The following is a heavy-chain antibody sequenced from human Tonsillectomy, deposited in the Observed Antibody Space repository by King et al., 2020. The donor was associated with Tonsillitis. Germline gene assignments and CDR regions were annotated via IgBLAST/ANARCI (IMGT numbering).Heavy chain of an antibody. Sequence: VQLVESGGGLVQPGGSLRLSCGASGFTFSSYAMTWVRQAPGKGLEWVSTISGSGDTTYYADSVKGRFTISRDSSRNTLYLQMNSLRAEDTAVYYCAKGSVETAVGANFDYWGQGTLVTVSS. V-gene: IGHV3-23*04. J-gene: IGHJ4*02. D-gene: IGHD5-18*01. CDR2: ISGSGDTT. CDR3: AKGSVETAVGANFDY. CDR1: GFTFSSYA.